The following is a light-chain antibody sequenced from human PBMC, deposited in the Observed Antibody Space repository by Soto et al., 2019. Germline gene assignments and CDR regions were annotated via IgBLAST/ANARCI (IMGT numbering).Light chain of an antibody. CDR1: KCMRND. Sequence: AVQMTQAQTSLDESVREKVNITCRATKCMRNDLGWYQQQPGKAPKLLXYEASSXXSGVPSRFSGSGSGTELTLTIGGLQPDDFATYYCQQFNSYPITFGQGTRLEIK. CDR2: EAS. V-gene: IGKV1-13*02. J-gene: IGKJ5*01. CDR3: QQFNSYPIT.